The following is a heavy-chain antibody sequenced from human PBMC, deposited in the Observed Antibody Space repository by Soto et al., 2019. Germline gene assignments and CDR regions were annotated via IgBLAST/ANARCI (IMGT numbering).Heavy chain of an antibody. Sequence: QVQLVQSGAEVKKPGASVTVSCKTSGYTFSNYGINWVRQAPGQGLERMGWISGYNGNTNYAQTVQGSVTMTTDTSTGTVYMELRSLKSDDTAIYYCSRFIMVGGWFDPNYYHGMDVWGQGTTVTVSS. J-gene: IGHJ6*02. V-gene: IGHV1-18*01. CDR2: ISGYNGNT. CDR3: SRFIMVGGWFDPNYYHGMDV. CDR1: GYTFSNYG. D-gene: IGHD6-19*01.